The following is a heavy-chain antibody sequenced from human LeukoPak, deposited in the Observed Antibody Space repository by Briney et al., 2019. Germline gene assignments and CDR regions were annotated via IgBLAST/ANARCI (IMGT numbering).Heavy chain of an antibody. CDR3: AKHPGRSGYRSNWYVSYFDS. D-gene: IGHD6-13*01. Sequence: GGSLRLSCAAPGFTFSNYDITWVRLAPGKGLEYVSCSAYGGSIHYADSVKGRFTISRDNSKNTVFLQMTNLRPEDTALYYCAKHPGRSGYRSNWYVSYFDSWGQGALVTVSS. CDR1: GFTFSNYD. V-gene: IGHV3-23*01. CDR2: SAYGGSI. J-gene: IGHJ4*02.